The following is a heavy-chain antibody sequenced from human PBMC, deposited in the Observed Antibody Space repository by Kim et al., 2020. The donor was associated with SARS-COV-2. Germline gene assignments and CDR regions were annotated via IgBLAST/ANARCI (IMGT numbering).Heavy chain of an antibody. J-gene: IGHJ4*02. CDR3: ARGSDNWNYLGCDYLDY. V-gene: IGHV3-30*03. D-gene: IGHD1-7*01. Sequence: GGSLRLSCAASGFTFSSYGMHWVRQAPGKGLEWVAFISYDGINKYYGDSVQGRFTISRDNSKNTLYLQMNSLRPEDTAVYYCARGSDNWNYLGCDYLDYWGQGTLVTVSS. CDR2: ISYDGINK. CDR1: GFTFSSYG.